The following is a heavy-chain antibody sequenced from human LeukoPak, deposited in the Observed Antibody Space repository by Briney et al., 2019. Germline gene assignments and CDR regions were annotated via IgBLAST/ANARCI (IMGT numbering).Heavy chain of an antibody. CDR3: ARDGYYDILTGYRYYGMDV. Sequence: GGSLRLSCAASGFTFSSNYMSWVRQAPGKGVEWVSVIYSGCSTYYADSVKGRFTISRHNSKNTLYLQMNSLRAEDTAVYYCARDGYYDILTGYRYYGMDVWGQGTTVTVSS. CDR2: IYSGCST. D-gene: IGHD3-9*01. J-gene: IGHJ6*02. V-gene: IGHV3-53*04. CDR1: GFTFSSNY.